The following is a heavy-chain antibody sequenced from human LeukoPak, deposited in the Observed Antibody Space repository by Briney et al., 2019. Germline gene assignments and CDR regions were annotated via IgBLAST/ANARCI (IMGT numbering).Heavy chain of an antibody. CDR2: INHSGST. CDR1: GGSFSGYY. D-gene: IGHD3-10*01. J-gene: IGHJ6*03. CDR3: ARGFDYYGSGPQGMDV. V-gene: IGHV4-34*01. Sequence: SGTLSLTCAVYGGSFSGYYWSWIRQPPGKGLEWIGEINHSGSTNYNPSLKSRVTISVDTSKNQFSLKLSSVTAADTAVYYCARGFDYYGSGPQGMDVWGKGTTVTVSS.